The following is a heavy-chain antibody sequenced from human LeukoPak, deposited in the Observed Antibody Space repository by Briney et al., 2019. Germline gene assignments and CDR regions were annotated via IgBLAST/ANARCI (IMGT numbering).Heavy chain of an antibody. J-gene: IGHJ6*03. D-gene: IGHD2-15*01. Sequence: GASVKVSCKASGYTFTGYYMHWVRQAPGQGLEWMGWINPNSGGTNYAQKFQGRVTMTRDTSISTAYMELSRLRSDDTAVYYCARGPPPDIVVVVAATDYYMDVWGKGTTVTVSS. CDR1: GYTFTGYY. V-gene: IGHV1-2*02. CDR3: ARGPPPDIVVVVAATDYYMDV. CDR2: INPNSGGT.